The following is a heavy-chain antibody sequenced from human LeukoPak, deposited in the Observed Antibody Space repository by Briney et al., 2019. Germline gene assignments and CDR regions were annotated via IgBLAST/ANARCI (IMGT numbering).Heavy chain of an antibody. CDR3: ARDKGGSYSNWFDP. J-gene: IGHJ5*02. CDR2: INPNSGGT. D-gene: IGHD1-26*01. CDR1: GYTFTGYY. Sequence: ASVKVSCKASGYTFTGYYMHWVRQAPGQGLEWMGWINPNSGGTNYAQKFQGRVTMTRDTSISTAYMELSSLRSEDTAVYYCARDKGGSYSNWFDPWGQGTLVTVSS. V-gene: IGHV1-2*02.